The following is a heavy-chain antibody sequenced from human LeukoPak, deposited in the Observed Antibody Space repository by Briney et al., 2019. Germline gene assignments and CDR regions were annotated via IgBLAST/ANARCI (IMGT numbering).Heavy chain of an antibody. V-gene: IGHV3-30*18. Sequence: GGSLRLSCAASGFTFSRYGMHWVRQAPGKGLEWVAGILYEGSNKYYADSVKGRFTISRDNSMNTLYLQMNSLRAEDTAVYYGAKAGIVALFDYWGQGTLITVSS. D-gene: IGHD5-12*01. CDR3: AKAGIVALFDY. CDR1: GFTFSRYG. CDR2: ILYEGSNK. J-gene: IGHJ4*02.